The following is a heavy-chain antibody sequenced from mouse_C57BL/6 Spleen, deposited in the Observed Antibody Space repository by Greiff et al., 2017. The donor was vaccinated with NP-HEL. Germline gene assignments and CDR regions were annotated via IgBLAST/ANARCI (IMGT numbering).Heavy chain of an antibody. Sequence: QVQLQQPGAELVMPGASVKLSCKASGYTFTSYWMHWVKQRPGQGLEGIGEIDPSDSYTNYNQKFKGKSTLTVDKSSSTAYMQLSSLTSEDSAVYYCARSHYGSSYAMDYWGQGTSVTVSS. J-gene: IGHJ4*01. CDR1: GYTFTSYW. CDR2: IDPSDSYT. CDR3: ARSHYGSSYAMDY. V-gene: IGHV1-69*01. D-gene: IGHD1-1*01.